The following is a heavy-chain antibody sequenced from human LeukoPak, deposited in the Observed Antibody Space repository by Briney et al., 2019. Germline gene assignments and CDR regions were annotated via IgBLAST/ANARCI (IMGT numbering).Heavy chain of an antibody. D-gene: IGHD3-10*01. Sequence: GSLRLSCAVSGITLSNYGMSWVRRAPGKGLGWVAGLSGSGGGTNYADSVQGRFTISRDNPKNTLYLQMNSLRAEDTAVYFCAKRGVVIRVFLVGFHKEAYYFDSWGQGALVTVSS. V-gene: IGHV3-23*01. CDR1: GITLSNYG. CDR2: LSGSGGGT. CDR3: AKRGVVIRVFLVGFHKEAYYFDS. J-gene: IGHJ4*02.